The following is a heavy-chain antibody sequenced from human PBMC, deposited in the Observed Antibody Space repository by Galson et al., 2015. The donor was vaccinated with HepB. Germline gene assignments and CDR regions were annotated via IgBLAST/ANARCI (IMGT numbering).Heavy chain of an antibody. J-gene: IGHJ6*02. CDR1: GFTFSSYS. CDR3: ARDLGGSGSSYYYYGMDV. CDR2: ISSSSSYI. D-gene: IGHD3-10*01. V-gene: IGHV3-21*01. Sequence: SLRLSCAASGFTFSSYSMNWVRQAPGKGLEWVSSISSSSSYIYYADSVKGRFTISRDNAKNSLYLQMNSLRAEDTAVYYCARDLGGSGSSYYYYGMDVWGQGTTVTVSS.